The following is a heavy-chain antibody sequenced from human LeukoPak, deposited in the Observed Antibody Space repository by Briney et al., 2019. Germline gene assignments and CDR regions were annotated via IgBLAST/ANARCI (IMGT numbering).Heavy chain of an antibody. J-gene: IGHJ3*02. V-gene: IGHV3-30-3*01. D-gene: IGHD2-21*02. CDR2: IASDGSHT. CDR1: GFTFSNYF. Sequence: GGSLRPSCAASGFTFSNYFMHWVRQAPGKGPEWVADIASDGSHTFYVESVKGRFTISRDNSKNTLYLQMNSLGPEDTAVYFCARERQDTVIHSGAFDIWGQGTMVTVSS. CDR3: ARERQDTVIHSGAFDI.